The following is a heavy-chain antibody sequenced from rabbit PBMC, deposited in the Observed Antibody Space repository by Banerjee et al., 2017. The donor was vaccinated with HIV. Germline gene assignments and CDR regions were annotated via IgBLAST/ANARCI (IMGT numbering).Heavy chain of an antibody. CDR2: IYVGSSADT. D-gene: IGHD1-1*01. CDR3: ARGGISYFDL. V-gene: IGHV1S40*01. J-gene: IGHJ4*01. Sequence: QSLEASGGDLVKPGAYLKLTWTASGFSFVGSYYMCWVRQASGNGLEWIGCIYVGSSADTYYASWVKSRFTISKTSSTTVTLQMTSLTAADTATYFCARGGISYFDLWGQGTLVTVS. CDR1: GFSFVGSYY.